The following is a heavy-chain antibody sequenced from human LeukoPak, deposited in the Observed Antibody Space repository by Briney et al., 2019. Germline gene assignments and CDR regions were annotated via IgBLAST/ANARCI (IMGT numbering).Heavy chain of an antibody. Sequence: PSETLSLTCAVYGGSFSGYYWSWIRQPPGKGLEWIGEINHSGSTNYNPSLKSRVTISVDTSKNQFSLKLSSVTAADTAVYYCARRGYGSGSYYAKYYYYYMDVWGKGTTVTISS. CDR2: INHSGST. D-gene: IGHD3-10*01. J-gene: IGHJ6*03. V-gene: IGHV4-34*01. CDR3: ARRGYGSGSYYAKYYYYYMDV. CDR1: GGSFSGYY.